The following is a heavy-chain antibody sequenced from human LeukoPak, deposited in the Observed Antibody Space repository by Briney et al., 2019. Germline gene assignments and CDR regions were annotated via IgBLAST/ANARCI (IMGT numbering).Heavy chain of an antibody. CDR2: IDPSDSFI. J-gene: IGHJ4*02. V-gene: IGHV5-10-1*01. Sequence: GESLKISCQDFGRGLSTHYINWVRQMPGKGLEWMGRIDPSDSFINYSPSFQGHVIISADKSNNTAYLQWDSLKASDTAIFYCARRPGGVLADTDFFETWGQGTLVTVSS. CDR1: GRGLSTHY. CDR3: ARRPGGVLADTDFFET. D-gene: IGHD3-16*01.